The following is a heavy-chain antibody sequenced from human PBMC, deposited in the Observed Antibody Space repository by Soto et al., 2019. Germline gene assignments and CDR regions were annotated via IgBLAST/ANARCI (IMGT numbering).Heavy chain of an antibody. Sequence: QVQLVQSGAEVKKPGASVKVSCKASGYTFTGYYMHWVRQAPGQGLEWMGWINPNSGGTNYAQKFQGRVTMTRDTSISTAYMELSRLRSDDTAVYYCAKDKVDHNSVWDPFDIWGQGTLVTVSS. CDR3: AKDKVDHNSVWDPFDI. J-gene: IGHJ3*02. D-gene: IGHD2-15*01. CDR2: INPNSGGT. V-gene: IGHV1-2*02. CDR1: GYTFTGYY.